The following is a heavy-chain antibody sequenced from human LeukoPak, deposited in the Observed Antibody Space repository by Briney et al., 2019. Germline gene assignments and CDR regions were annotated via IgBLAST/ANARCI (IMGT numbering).Heavy chain of an antibody. CDR2: IYYSGST. CDR3: ASADPGYSSSWYGAYYYGMDV. Sequence: SETLSLTCTVSGGSISSYYWSWIRQPPGKGLEWIGYIYYSGSTNYNPSLKSRVTISVDTSKNQFSLKLSSVTAADTAVYYCASADPGYSSSWYGAYYYGMDVWGQGTTVTVSS. D-gene: IGHD6-13*01. V-gene: IGHV4-59*08. J-gene: IGHJ6*02. CDR1: GGSISSYY.